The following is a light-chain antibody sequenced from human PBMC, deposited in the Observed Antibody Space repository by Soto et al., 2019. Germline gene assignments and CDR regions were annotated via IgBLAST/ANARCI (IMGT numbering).Light chain of an antibody. Sequence: EIAMTQSPATLSVSPGERATLSCRASQSVGSKLAWYQQKPGQAPRLLIYGASTRAVGIPAMFSGSGSGAGFPLIISSLQSEDFAVFYCQQYNNWPPLTVGGGTKVEIK. CDR3: QQYNNWPPLT. J-gene: IGKJ4*01. V-gene: IGKV3-15*01. CDR2: GAS. CDR1: QSVGSK.